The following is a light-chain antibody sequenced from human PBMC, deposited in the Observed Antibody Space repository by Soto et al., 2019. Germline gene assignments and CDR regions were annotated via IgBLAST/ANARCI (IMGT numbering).Light chain of an antibody. Sequence: QSVLTQPTSVSGSPGQSITISCTGTPHDIGGYNYVSWFQHHPGKAPKLLIYEVSNRPSGVSDRFSGSKSGNTASLTISGFQAEDEADYYCNSYTSSSTHVFGTGTKLTVL. V-gene: IGLV2-14*01. J-gene: IGLJ1*01. CDR3: NSYTSSSTHV. CDR2: EVS. CDR1: PHDIGGYNY.